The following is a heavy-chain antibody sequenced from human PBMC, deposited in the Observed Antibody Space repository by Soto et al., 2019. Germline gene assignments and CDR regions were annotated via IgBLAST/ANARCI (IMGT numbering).Heavy chain of an antibody. CDR2: INSDGSTI. J-gene: IGHJ3*01. CDR1: GYTFSPFW. V-gene: IGHV3-74*01. D-gene: IGHD3-10*01. Sequence: EVPLVESGGGLVQPGESLRLSCAASGYTFSPFWMHWVRQAPGKGLVWVSHINSDGSTIVYADSVKGRITISRDNAKNTLYLQMNSLKAADTAVYYCVRDRGYPDSFDVWGRGTMVTVSS. CDR3: VRDRGYPDSFDV.